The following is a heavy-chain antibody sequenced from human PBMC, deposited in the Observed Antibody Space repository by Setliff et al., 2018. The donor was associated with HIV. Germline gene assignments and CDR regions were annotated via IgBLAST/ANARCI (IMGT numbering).Heavy chain of an antibody. CDR3: ARDFGGYCSSMSCYEYSYYGMDV. CDR2: INPTGGST. J-gene: IGHJ6*02. D-gene: IGHD2-2*01. Sequence: VASVKVSCKPSGYSFTNHYMHWVRQAPGQGLEWMGVINPTGGSTRNTQKFQGRVAMTRDTSTSTVYMELSSLRSEDTAVYYCARDFGGYCSSMSCYEYSYYGMDVWGQGTTVTVSS. CDR1: GYSFTNHY. V-gene: IGHV1-46*01.